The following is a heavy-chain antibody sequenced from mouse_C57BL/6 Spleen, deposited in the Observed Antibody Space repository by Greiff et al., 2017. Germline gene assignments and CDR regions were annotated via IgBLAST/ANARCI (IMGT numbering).Heavy chain of an antibody. CDR2: ISYDGSN. CDR1: GYSITSGYY. Sequence: EVKLEESGPGLVKPSQSLSLTCSVTGYSITSGYYWNWIRQFPGNKLEWMGYISYDGSNNYNPSLKNRISITRDTSKNQFFLKLNSVTTEDTATYYCASPGDYWGQGTSVTVSS. J-gene: IGHJ4*01. CDR3: ASPGDY. V-gene: IGHV3-6*01.